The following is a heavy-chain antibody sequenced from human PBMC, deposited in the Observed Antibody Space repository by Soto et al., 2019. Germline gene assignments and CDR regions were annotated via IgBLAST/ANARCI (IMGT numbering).Heavy chain of an antibody. Sequence: GGSLRLSCAASGFTFSSYAMSWVRQAPGKGLEWVSAISGSGGSTCYADSVKGRFTISRDNSKNTLYLQMNSLRAEDTAVYYCAKDDMGYSYGYESHFDYWGQGALVPVFS. J-gene: IGHJ4*02. CDR3: AKDDMGYSYGYESHFDY. CDR1: GFTFSSYA. V-gene: IGHV3-23*01. CDR2: ISGSGGST. D-gene: IGHD5-18*01.